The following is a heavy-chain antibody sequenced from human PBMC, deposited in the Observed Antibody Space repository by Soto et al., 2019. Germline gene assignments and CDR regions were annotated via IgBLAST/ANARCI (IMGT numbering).Heavy chain of an antibody. V-gene: IGHV4-39*01. J-gene: IGHJ6*03. CDR1: GGSISSSSYY. D-gene: IGHD3-10*01. Sequence: PSETLPLSCTGSGGSISSSSYYWGWIRKPPGKGLEWIGSIYYSGSTYYNPSLKSRVTISVDTSKNQFSLKLSSVTAADTAVYYCARRSYYGSGSYYVHYYYMDVWGKGTTVTVSS. CDR3: ARRSYYGSGSYYVHYYYMDV. CDR2: IYYSGST.